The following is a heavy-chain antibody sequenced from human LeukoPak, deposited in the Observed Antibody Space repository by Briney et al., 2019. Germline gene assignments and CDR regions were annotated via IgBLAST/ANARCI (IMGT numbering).Heavy chain of an antibody. D-gene: IGHD3-9*01. CDR2: ISINSSQI. Sequence: GGSLRLSCAASGFAISSYFMNWVRQAPGKGLEWVSSISINSSQIHYADFVKGRFTISRDNAKDSLYLQMNSLRAEDTAVYYCARDWTDIVPGYGAYFDYWGQGILVTVSS. CDR3: ARDWTDIVPGYGAYFDY. CDR1: GFAISSYF. V-gene: IGHV3-21*01. J-gene: IGHJ4*02.